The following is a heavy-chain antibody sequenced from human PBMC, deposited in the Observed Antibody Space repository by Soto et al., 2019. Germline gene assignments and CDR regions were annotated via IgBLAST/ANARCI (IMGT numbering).Heavy chain of an antibody. CDR1: GITFSSHW. D-gene: IGHD6-19*01. V-gene: IGHV3-74*01. CDR3: ASDTKGTSQGGWYYNFGY. CDR2: INSDGSST. J-gene: IGHJ4*02. Sequence: PGGSLRLSCAASGITFSSHWMHWVRQAPVKGLVWVSRINSDGSSTSYADSVKGRFTISRDNAKNTLYLEMNSLRAEDTAVYYCASDTKGTSQGGWYYNFGYWGQGTLVTVSS.